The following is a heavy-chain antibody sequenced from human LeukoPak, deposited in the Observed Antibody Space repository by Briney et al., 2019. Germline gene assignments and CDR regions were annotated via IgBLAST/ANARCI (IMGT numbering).Heavy chain of an antibody. CDR3: AKCHQGMLFGAGTLCYYGMDV. Sequence: PGGSLRLSCAASGFTFSSYAMSWVRQAPGKGLEWVSAISGSGGSTYYADSVKGRFTISRDNSKNTLYLQMNSLRAEDTAVYYCAKCHQGMLFGAGTLCYYGMDVWGQGTTVTVSS. CDR1: GFTFSSYA. J-gene: IGHJ6*02. CDR2: ISGSGGST. D-gene: IGHD2-8*01. V-gene: IGHV3-23*01.